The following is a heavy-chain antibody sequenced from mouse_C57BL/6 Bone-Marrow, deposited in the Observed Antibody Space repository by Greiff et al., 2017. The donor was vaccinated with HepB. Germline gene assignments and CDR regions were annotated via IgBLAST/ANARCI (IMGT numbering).Heavy chain of an antibody. Sequence: QVQLQQSGTELVKPGASVKLSCKASGYTFTSYWMHWVKQRPGQGLEWIGNINPSNGGTNYNEKFKSKATLTVDKSSSTAYMQLSSLTSEDSAVYYCARLGLLLLLGCLGGFAYGVQGTLVTVSA. J-gene: IGHJ3*01. V-gene: IGHV1-53*01. D-gene: IGHD1-1*01. CDR2: INPSNGGT. CDR3: ARLGLLLLLGCLGGFAY. CDR1: GYTFTSYW.